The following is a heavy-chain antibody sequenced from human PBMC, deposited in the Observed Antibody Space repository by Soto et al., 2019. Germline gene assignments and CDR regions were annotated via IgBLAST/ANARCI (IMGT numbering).Heavy chain of an antibody. D-gene: IGHD4-17*01. Sequence: QVQLQQWGAGLLKPSETLSLTCAVYGGSLSDYYWSWIRHPPGKGLEWIGEITRRGTTNYNPSLTSRVTISLDTSKKQLSLKMPSVTAADTAVYYCAAPSYGDSGDYWGQGTLVTVSS. CDR3: AAPSYGDSGDY. J-gene: IGHJ4*02. V-gene: IGHV4-34*01. CDR2: ITRRGTT. CDR1: GGSLSDYY.